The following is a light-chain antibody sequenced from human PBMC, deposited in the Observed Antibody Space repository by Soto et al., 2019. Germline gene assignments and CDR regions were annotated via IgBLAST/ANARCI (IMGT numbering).Light chain of an antibody. J-gene: IGKJ4*01. CDR2: WAS. CDR1: QSVFYRSTKTTS. CDR3: QQYYETPFT. V-gene: IGKV4-1*01. Sequence: DIVMTQSPDSLTVSLGERATISCKSSQSVFYRSTKTTSLDWYQQKPGQRPRLLIYWASTRESRIPDRFSGSGSRTDFTLTSSSLQAVEGAMYYCQQYYETPFTFSGSTQVEI.